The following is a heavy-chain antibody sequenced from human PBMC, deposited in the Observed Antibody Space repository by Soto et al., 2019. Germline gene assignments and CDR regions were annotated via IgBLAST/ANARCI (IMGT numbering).Heavy chain of an antibody. CDR1: GFTFTAYG. CDR2: INAGNGDT. D-gene: IGHD6-19*01. Sequence: ASVKVSCKASGFTFTAYGIHWVRQAPGQRLEWMGWINAGNGDTKYSQKFQGRVTISRDTSASTAYMEPSSLRSEDTTVYFCVRAGSGSSFDYWGQGTLVTVSS. V-gene: IGHV1-3*01. J-gene: IGHJ4*02. CDR3: VRAGSGSSFDY.